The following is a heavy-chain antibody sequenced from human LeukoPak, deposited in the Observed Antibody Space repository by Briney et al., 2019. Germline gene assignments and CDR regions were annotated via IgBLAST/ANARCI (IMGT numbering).Heavy chain of an antibody. CDR3: ARGGYGPGSHYRY. J-gene: IGHJ4*02. D-gene: IGHD3-10*01. V-gene: IGHV4-34*01. CDR1: AGSFTGYY. CDR2: IDHTGSM. Sequence: SEALSLTCAVNAGSFTGYYWCWMRQPPGEGLEWIGEIDHTGSMSYNPSLRSRVTISVDTFKNQFYLNLRSVTAADRAIYYCARGGYGPGSHYRYWGQGTLVTVSS.